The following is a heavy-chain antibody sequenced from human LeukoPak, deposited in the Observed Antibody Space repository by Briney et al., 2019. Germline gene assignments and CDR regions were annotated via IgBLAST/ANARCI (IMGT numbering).Heavy chain of an antibody. V-gene: IGHV4-59*12. Sequence: SETLSLTCTVSGGSISSYYWSWIRQPPGKGLEWIGYIYYSGSTNYNPSLKSRVTISVDTSKNQFSLKLSSVTAADTAVYYCARKGYSSYWAKVDYWGQGTLVTVSS. J-gene: IGHJ4*02. CDR3: ARKGYSSYWAKVDY. CDR1: GGSISSYY. D-gene: IGHD5-12*01. CDR2: IYYSGST.